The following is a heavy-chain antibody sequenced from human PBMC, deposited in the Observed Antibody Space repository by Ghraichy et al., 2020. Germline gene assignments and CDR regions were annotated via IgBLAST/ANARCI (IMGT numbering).Heavy chain of an antibody. J-gene: IGHJ2*01. Sequence: TLSLTCAVYGGSFSGYYWSWIRQPPGKGLEWIGEINHSGSTNYNPSLKSRVTISVDTSKNQFSLKLSSVTAADTAVYYCARGQGVFDLWGRGTLVTVSS. D-gene: IGHD2-8*01. V-gene: IGHV4-34*01. CDR3: ARGQGVFDL. CDR1: GGSFSGYY. CDR2: INHSGST.